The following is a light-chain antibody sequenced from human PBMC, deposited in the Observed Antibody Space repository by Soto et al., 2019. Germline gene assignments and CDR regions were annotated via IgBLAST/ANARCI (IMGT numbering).Light chain of an antibody. CDR1: SSDVGGYNY. CDR3: SSYTSSSTLLDV. V-gene: IGLV2-14*01. Sequence: QSALTQPASVSGSPGQSITISCTGTSSDVGGYNYVSWYQQHPGKAPKLMISEVSNRPSGVSNRFSGSKSGNTASLTISGLQGEDEADYDCSSYTSSSTLLDVFGTGTKLTVL. CDR2: EVS. J-gene: IGLJ1*01.